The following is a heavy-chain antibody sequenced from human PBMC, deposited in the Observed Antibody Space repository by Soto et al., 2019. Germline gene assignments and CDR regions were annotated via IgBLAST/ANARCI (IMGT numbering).Heavy chain of an antibody. CDR1: GYSFSRYW. J-gene: IGHJ6*02. CDR2: IYPGDSDI. Sequence: LKISCKGSGYSFSRYWIGWVRQMPGKGLEWMGIIYPGDSDIRYSPSFQGQVTISADTSISTAYLQWSSLKASDTAIYYCARRRGSGSDYYYNYGMGVWGQGTTVTVSS. V-gene: IGHV5-51*01. D-gene: IGHD1-26*01. CDR3: ARRRGSGSDYYYNYGMGV.